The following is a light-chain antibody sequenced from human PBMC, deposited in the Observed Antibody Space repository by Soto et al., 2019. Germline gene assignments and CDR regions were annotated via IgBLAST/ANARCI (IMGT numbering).Light chain of an antibody. CDR2: ATR. Sequence: QSVLTQPASVSGSPGQSITISCTGTSTDVGNYNLVSWYQQHPGKAPKLIIYATRKRPSGVPDRFSGSKSGNTASLTVSGLQTEDEADYYCGSHAGNSNLVFGGGTKLTVL. V-gene: IGLV2-23*01. CDR3: GSHAGNSNLV. J-gene: IGLJ3*02. CDR1: STDVGNYNL.